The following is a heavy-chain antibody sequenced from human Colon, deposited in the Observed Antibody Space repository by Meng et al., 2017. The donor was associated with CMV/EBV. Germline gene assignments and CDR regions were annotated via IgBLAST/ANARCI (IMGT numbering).Heavy chain of an antibody. V-gene: IGHV3-7*01. CDR3: ASTGPLYGLYFCY. D-gene: IGHD2-8*01. CDR1: GSSFSNSW. Sequence: GGSLRLSCAASGSSFSNSWMIWVRRAPGKGLEWVAKTNEDGSDKYYVDSVKGRFTICRDNAKNSVYLQMNSLRAEDTAVYYCASTGPLYGLYFCYWGQGTLVTVSS. CDR2: TNEDGSDK. J-gene: IGHJ4*02.